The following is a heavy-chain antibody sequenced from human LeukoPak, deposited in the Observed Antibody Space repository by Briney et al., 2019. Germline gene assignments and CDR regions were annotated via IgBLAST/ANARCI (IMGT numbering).Heavy chain of an antibody. J-gene: IGHJ4*02. CDR2: NYYSGST. CDR1: GVSVSSGSYY. Sequence: NPSETLSLTCTVSGVSVSSGSYYWSWLRQPPGKGLEWIGYNYYSGSTNYNPSLKSRVTISIDTSKNQFSLKLSSVTAADTAVYYCARTYYDYVWGSYHFDYWGQGTLVTVSS. V-gene: IGHV4-61*01. D-gene: IGHD3-16*01. CDR3: ARTYYDYVWGSYHFDY.